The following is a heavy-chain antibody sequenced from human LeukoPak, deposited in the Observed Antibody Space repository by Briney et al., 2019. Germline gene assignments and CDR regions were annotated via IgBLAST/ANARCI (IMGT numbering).Heavy chain of an antibody. V-gene: IGHV4-39*01. CDR2: MYYSGST. J-gene: IGHJ4*02. CDR1: GGSISSSSYY. Sequence: SETLSLTCTASGGSISSSSYYWGWIRQPPGKGLEWIGSMYYSGSTYYNPSLKSRVTISVDTSKNQFSLKLSSVTAADTAVYYCATSSGSYYYWGQGTLVTVSS. D-gene: IGHD1-26*01. CDR3: ATSSGSYYY.